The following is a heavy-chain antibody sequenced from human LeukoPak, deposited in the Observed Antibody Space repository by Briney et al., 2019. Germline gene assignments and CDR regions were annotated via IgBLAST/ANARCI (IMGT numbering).Heavy chain of an antibody. V-gene: IGHV1-69*05. D-gene: IGHD1-20*01. Sequence: SVKASCKASGGTFSSYAISWVRQAPGQGLEWMGWIIPIFGTANYAQKFQGRVTITTDESTSTAYMELSSLRSEDTAVYYCANSITGYWFDPWGQGTLVTVSS. CDR2: IIPIFGTA. CDR3: ANSITGYWFDP. CDR1: GGTFSSYA. J-gene: IGHJ5*02.